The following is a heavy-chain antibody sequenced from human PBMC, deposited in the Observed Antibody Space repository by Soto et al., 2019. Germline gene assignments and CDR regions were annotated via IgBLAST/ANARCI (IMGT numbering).Heavy chain of an antibody. V-gene: IGHV1-18*01. D-gene: IGHD6-19*01. J-gene: IGHJ6*02. CDR3: VIEPRKYSSGWDVYHYYGMDV. Sequence: QVQLVQSGAEVKKPGASVKVSCKASGYTFTSYGISWVRQAPGQGLEWMGWISAYNGNTNYAQKLQGRVTMTTDTSTSTGYMELRSLSSDDTAVYYCVIEPRKYSSGWDVYHYYGMDVWGQGTTVTVSS. CDR2: ISAYNGNT. CDR1: GYTFTSYG.